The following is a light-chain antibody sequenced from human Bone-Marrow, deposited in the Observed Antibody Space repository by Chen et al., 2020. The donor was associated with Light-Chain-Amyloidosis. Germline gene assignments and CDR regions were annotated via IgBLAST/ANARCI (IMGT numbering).Light chain of an antibody. CDR2: EVS. CDR1: QSLVHSDGNTS. J-gene: IGKJ2*01. V-gene: IGKV2-30*02. CDR3: MQDTHWPRYT. Sequence: DAVLTQSPLSLPVSLGKPASISCRASQSLVHSDGNTSLNWFQQRPGQSPMRLIDEVSNRDSVVPDSSSGSGAGSDFTLNIRRVEAEDVGVYYCMQDTHWPRYTFGPGTKLEIK.